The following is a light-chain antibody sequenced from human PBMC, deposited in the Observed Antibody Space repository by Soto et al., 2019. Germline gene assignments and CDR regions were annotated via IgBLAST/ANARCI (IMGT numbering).Light chain of an antibody. CDR2: EVS. CDR1: TSDVGGYNY. V-gene: IGLV2-14*01. Sequence: QSVLTQPASVSGSPGQSITISCTGTTSDVGGYNYVSWYQQVPGKAPKLMIYEVSNRPSGVSNRFSASKSGNTASLTISGLQAEDEADYYCSSYTSTTIIIFGGGTQLTVL. CDR3: SSYTSTTIII. J-gene: IGLJ2*01.